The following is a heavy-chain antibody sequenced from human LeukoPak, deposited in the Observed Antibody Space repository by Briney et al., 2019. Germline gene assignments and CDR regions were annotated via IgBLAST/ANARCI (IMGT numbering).Heavy chain of an antibody. CDR3: ARSVLRYFDWLSKPYYFDY. J-gene: IGHJ4*02. V-gene: IGHV4-61*01. CDR1: GGSVSRGSYY. CDR2: LYYSGST. D-gene: IGHD3-9*01. Sequence: SETLSLTCTVSGGSVSRGSYYWSWIRQPPGKGLEWIGRLYYSGSTNYNPSRKSRVTISVDTSKNQFSLKLSSVTAADTAVYYCARSVLRYFDWLSKPYYFDYWGQGTLVTVSS.